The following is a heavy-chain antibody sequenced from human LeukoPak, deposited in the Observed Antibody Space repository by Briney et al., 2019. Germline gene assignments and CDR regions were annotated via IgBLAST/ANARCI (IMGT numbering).Heavy chain of an antibody. CDR2: INPNSGGT. J-gene: IGHJ4*02. V-gene: IGHV1-2*04. CDR1: GYTFTGYY. CDR3: ARDAPSVVRGAFDY. Sequence: ASVKVSCKASGYTFTGYYMHWVRQAPGQGLEWMGWINPNSGGTNYAQKFQGWVTMTRDTSISTAYMELSRLRSDDTAVYYCARDAPSVVRGAFDYWGQGTLVTVSS. D-gene: IGHD3-10*01.